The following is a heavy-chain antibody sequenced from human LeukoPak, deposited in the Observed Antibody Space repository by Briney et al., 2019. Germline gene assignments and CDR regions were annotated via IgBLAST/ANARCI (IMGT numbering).Heavy chain of an antibody. CDR2: IKPSGGGT. CDR3: ARDHFDSSGYHYLLGYFEH. D-gene: IGHD3-22*01. CDR1: GYTFSNYY. Sequence: GASVKVSCKASGYTFSNYYVHWVRQAPGQGLEWMGIIKPSGGGTSYALKFQGRATLTRDTSTSTAYMELSSLRSEDTAVYYCARDHFDSSGYHYLLGYFEHWGQGTLVTVSS. V-gene: IGHV1-46*01. J-gene: IGHJ1*01.